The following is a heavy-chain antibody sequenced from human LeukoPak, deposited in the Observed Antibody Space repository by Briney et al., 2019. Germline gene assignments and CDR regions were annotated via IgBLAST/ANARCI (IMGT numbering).Heavy chain of an antibody. D-gene: IGHD3-22*01. J-gene: IGHJ3*02. CDR1: GFTFDNYG. CDR3: ARIDTYYYDSSGYYSAFDI. CDR2: INWNGGST. Sequence: PGGSLRLSCAASGFTFDNYGMSWVRQAPGKGMDWVSGINWNGGSTGYADSVKGRFTISRDNAKNSLYLQMNSLRAEDTALYYCARIDTYYYDSSGYYSAFDIWGQGTIVTVSS. V-gene: IGHV3-20*04.